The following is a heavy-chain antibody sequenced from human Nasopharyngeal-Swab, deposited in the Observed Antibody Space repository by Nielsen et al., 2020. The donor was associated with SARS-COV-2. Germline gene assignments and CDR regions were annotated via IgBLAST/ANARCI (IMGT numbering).Heavy chain of an antibody. V-gene: IGHV3-33*01. CDR1: GFSFSTYG. CDR3: ARESGGWQPYFDS. Sequence: GESLKISCAASGFSFSTYGMHWVRQSPVKGLEWLTNIWYDGSNKYYADSVKGRFTVSRANARKSLYLQMNSLRAEDTAVYYCARESGGWQPYFDSWGQGTLVTVSS. J-gene: IGHJ4*02. D-gene: IGHD6-19*01. CDR2: IWYDGSNK.